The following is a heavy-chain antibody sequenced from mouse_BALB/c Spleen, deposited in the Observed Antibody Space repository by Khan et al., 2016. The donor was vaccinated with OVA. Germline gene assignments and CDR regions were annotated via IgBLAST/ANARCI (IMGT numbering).Heavy chain of an antibody. V-gene: IGHV1S134*01. D-gene: IGHD2-14*01. CDR2: IYTGNGYT. Sequence: MQLEESGAELGRPGSSVKLSCKTSGNIFTSYGIKWVKQRPGQGLEWIGYIYTGNGYTEYSEKFQGKATLTSDTSSNTAYMQLRSLTSEDSAIYFCTTASYRYYFDYWGQGTTLTVSS. CDR1: GNIFTSYG. CDR3: TTASYRYYFDY. J-gene: IGHJ2*01.